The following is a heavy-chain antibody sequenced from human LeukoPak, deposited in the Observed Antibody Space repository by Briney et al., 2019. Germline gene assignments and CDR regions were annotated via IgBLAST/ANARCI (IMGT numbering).Heavy chain of an antibody. CDR1: GGTFSSYA. D-gene: IGHD6-19*01. V-gene: IGHV1-69*13. CDR3: AIEYGYSSGWSGYYYYYGMDV. CDR2: IIPIFGTA. J-gene: IGHJ6*02. Sequence: SVKVSCKASGGTFSSYAISWVRQAPGQGLEWMGGIIPIFGTANYAQKFQGRVTITADESTSTAYMELSSLRSEDTAVYYCAIEYGYSSGWSGYYYYYGMDVWGQGTTVTVSS.